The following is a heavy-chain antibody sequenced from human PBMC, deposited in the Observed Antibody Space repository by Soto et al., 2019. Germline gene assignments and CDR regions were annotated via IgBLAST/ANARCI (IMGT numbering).Heavy chain of an antibody. CDR3: AMGTYYDFWSGQTPTNWFDP. V-gene: IGHV1-8*01. CDR1: GYTFTSYD. Sequence: ASVKVSCKASGYTFTSYDINWVRQATGQGHERKGWMNPNSGNTGYAQKFQGRVTKTRNTSISTAYMELSSLRSEDTAVYYCAMGTYYDFWSGQTPTNWFDPWGQGTLVTVSS. D-gene: IGHD3-3*01. J-gene: IGHJ5*02. CDR2: MNPNSGNT.